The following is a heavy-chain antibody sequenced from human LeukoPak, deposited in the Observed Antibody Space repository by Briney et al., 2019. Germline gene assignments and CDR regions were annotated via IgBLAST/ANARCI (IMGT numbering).Heavy chain of an antibody. J-gene: IGHJ4*02. CDR1: GFTFSSYA. V-gene: IGHV3-23*01. Sequence: GGSLRLSCAASGFTFSSYAMSWVRQAPGKGLEWVSAISGSGGSTYYADSVKGRFTISRDTSKNTLYLQMNSLRVDDTAVYYCARDLYSSAWYGIHWGQGTLVTVSS. D-gene: IGHD6-19*01. CDR2: ISGSGGST. CDR3: ARDLYSSAWYGIH.